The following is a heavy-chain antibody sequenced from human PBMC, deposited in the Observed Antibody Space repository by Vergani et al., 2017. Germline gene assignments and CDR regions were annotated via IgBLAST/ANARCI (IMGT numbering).Heavy chain of an antibody. Sequence: QVQLQESGPGLVKPSQTLSLTCTVSGGSISSGSYYWSWIRQPAGKGLEWIGRIYTSGSTNYNPSLKSRVTMSVDTSKNQFSLKLSSVTAADTAVYYCARGDYDYYYMDVWGKGTTVTVSS. CDR3: ARGDYDYYYMDV. V-gene: IGHV4-61*02. J-gene: IGHJ6*03. CDR2: IYTSGST. CDR1: GGSISSGSYY.